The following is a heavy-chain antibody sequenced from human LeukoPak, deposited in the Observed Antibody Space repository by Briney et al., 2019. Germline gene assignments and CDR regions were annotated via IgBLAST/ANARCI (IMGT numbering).Heavy chain of an antibody. J-gene: IGHJ4*02. CDR2: IWYDGSNK. CDR1: GFTFSSYG. Sequence: GRSLRLSCAASGFTFSSYGMHWVRQAPGKGLEWVAVIWYDGSNKYYADSVKGRFTISRDNSKNTLYLQMNSLRAEDTAVYYCARDGYSGSSNFDYWGQGTLVTVSS. D-gene: IGHD1-26*01. V-gene: IGHV3-33*01. CDR3: ARDGYSGSSNFDY.